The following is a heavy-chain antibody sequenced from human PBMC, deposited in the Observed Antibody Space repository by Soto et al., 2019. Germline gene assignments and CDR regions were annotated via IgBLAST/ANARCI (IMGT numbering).Heavy chain of an antibody. Sequence: QGHLVQSGAEVKKPGASVKVSCKASGYNFIDYDINWVRQSTGQGLEWMGWMTPNSGNTGYAQKFQGRVTLTRDTSIGAAYMELSSLKSQDTAVYYCARNPYGSGLFDPWGQGTLVTVSS. CDR2: MTPNSGNT. CDR1: GYNFIDYD. CDR3: ARNPYGSGLFDP. J-gene: IGHJ5*02. D-gene: IGHD6-19*01. V-gene: IGHV1-8*01.